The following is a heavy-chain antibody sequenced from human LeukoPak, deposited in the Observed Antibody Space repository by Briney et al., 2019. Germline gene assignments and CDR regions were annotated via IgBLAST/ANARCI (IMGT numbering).Heavy chain of an antibody. J-gene: IGHJ4*02. CDR2: IIPIFGTA. CDR1: EGNFSSYA. Sequence: SVKVSSKAPEGNFSSYAISWVRQAPGQGLEWMGGIIPIFGTANYAQKFQGRVTITADESTSTAYMELSSLRSEDTAVYYCAAQPLGYCSSTSCYTGDYWGQGTLVTVSS. V-gene: IGHV1-69*01. D-gene: IGHD2-2*02. CDR3: AAQPLGYCSSTSCYTGDY.